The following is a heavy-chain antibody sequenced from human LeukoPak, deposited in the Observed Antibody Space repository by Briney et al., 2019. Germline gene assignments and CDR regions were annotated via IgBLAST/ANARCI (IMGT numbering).Heavy chain of an antibody. J-gene: IGHJ5*02. Sequence: SETLSLTCTVSGGSISSSSYYWGWIRQPPGKGLEWIGSIYYSGSTYYNPSLKSRVTISVDTSKNQFSLKLSSVTAADTAVYYCARGPKQYSSGWYARWFDPWGQGTLVTVSS. V-gene: IGHV4-39*07. CDR3: ARGPKQYSSGWYARWFDP. CDR2: IYYSGST. CDR1: GGSISSSSYY. D-gene: IGHD6-19*01.